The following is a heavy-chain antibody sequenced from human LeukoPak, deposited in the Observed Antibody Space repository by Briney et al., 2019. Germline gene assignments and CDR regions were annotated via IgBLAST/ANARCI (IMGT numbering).Heavy chain of an antibody. CDR1: GFAFSKYA. J-gene: IGHJ4*02. V-gene: IGHV3-23*01. CDR3: AKNAGYSYGVYYFDY. Sequence: GGSLRLSCAASGFAFSKYAMSWVRQAPGKCLEWVSSIISSGDTTYYADSVKGRFTISRDNSKNTVHLLMDSLRDEDSAIYYCAKNAGYSYGVYYFDYWGQGTLVTVSS. D-gene: IGHD5-18*01. CDR2: IISSGDTT.